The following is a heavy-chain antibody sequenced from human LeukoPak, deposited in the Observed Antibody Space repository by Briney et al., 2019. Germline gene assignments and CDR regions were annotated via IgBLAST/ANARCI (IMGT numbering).Heavy chain of an antibody. CDR3: ARAPVLKSPYAFDI. Sequence: GASVKVSCKAPGYTFTGYYMHWVQQAPGQGLEWMGWINPNSGGTNYAQKFQGRVTMTRDTSTSTAYMELSRLRSDDTAVYYCARAPVLKSPYAFDIWGQGTMVTVSS. J-gene: IGHJ3*02. V-gene: IGHV1-2*02. D-gene: IGHD6-6*01. CDR1: GYTFTGYY. CDR2: INPNSGGT.